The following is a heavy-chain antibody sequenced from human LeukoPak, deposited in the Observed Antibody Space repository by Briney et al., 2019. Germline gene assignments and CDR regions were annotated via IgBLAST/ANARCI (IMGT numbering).Heavy chain of an antibody. Sequence: GGSLRLSCAASGFTVSHNYMSWVRQAPGKGLEWVSIIYNDGSSYYADSVKGRFTISRDNSKNTLYLQMNSLRAEDTAVYSCARLATVTTFSPVVYWGQGTLVTVSS. J-gene: IGHJ4*02. CDR3: ARLATVTTFSPVVY. CDR2: IYNDGSS. CDR1: GFTVSHNY. D-gene: IGHD4-17*01. V-gene: IGHV3-53*01.